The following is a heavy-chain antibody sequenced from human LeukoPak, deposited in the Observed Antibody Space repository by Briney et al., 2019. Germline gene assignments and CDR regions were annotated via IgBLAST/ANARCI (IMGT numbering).Heavy chain of an antibody. CDR1: GGSISSYY. CDR3: ARGTTVTREFDY. D-gene: IGHD4-17*01. V-gene: IGHV4-59*01. J-gene: IGHJ4*02. CDR2: IYYSGST. Sequence: PSGTLSLTCTVSGGSISSYYWSWIRQPPGKGLEWIGYIYYSGSTNYNPSLKSRVTISVDTSKKQFSLKLSSVTAADTAVYYCARGTTVTREFDYWGQGTQVTVSS.